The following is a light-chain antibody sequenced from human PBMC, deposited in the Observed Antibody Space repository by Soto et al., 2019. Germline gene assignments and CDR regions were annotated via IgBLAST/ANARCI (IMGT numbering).Light chain of an antibody. J-gene: IGLJ2*01. Sequence: QSALTQPPSVSGSPGQSVTISCTGTSSDVGSYNRVSWYQQPPGTAPKLMIFEVSNRPSGVPDRFSASKSGNTASLTISGLQAEDEADYYCSSYTTSNTLVYGGGTKLTVL. CDR3: SSYTTSNTLV. CDR1: SSDVGSYNR. CDR2: EVS. V-gene: IGLV2-18*02.